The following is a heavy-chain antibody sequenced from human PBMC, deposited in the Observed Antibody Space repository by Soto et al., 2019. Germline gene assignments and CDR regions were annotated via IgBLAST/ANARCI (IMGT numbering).Heavy chain of an antibody. Sequence: GGSLRLSCAASGFTFSSYGMHWVRQAPGKGLEWVAVISYDGSNKYYADSVKGRFTISRDNSKNTLYLQMNSLRAEDTAVYYCAKESLDSRAYYYDTFDIWGQGTMVTVSS. V-gene: IGHV3-30*18. CDR2: ISYDGSNK. CDR1: GFTFSSYG. D-gene: IGHD3-22*01. CDR3: AKESLDSRAYYYDTFDI. J-gene: IGHJ3*02.